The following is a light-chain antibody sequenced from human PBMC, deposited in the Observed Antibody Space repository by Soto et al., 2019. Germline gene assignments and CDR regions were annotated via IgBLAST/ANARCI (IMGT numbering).Light chain of an antibody. CDR1: QDISNK. CDR2: AAS. CDR3: QQSYSTSWT. V-gene: IGKV1-39*01. Sequence: DIQMTQSPSSLSASVGDRVTITCQASQDISNKLNWYQQKPGKAPKLLIYAASSLQSGVPSRFSGSGSGTDFTLTISSLQPEDFATYYCQQSYSTSWTFGQGTKVEIK. J-gene: IGKJ1*01.